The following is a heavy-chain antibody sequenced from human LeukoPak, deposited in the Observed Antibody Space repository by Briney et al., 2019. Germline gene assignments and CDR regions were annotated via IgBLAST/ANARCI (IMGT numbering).Heavy chain of an antibody. CDR1: GFTFSRYS. D-gene: IGHD5-12*01. J-gene: IGHJ1*01. V-gene: IGHV3-21*01. CDR3: VRADGSSGSSEYFQH. CDR2: IGGSGNDK. Sequence: GSLRLSCLASGFTFSRYSMLWVRRAPGKGLEWASCIGGSGNDKHYIDSVKGRFTISRDNAKNSLFLQMNSLTAEDTAVYYCVRADGSSGSSEYFQHWGQGTLVTVSS.